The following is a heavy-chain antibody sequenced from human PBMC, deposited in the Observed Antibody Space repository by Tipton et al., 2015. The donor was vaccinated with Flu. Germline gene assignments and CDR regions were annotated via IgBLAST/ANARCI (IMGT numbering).Heavy chain of an antibody. CDR2: MNPNSGNT. J-gene: IGHJ4*02. CDR3: AGAFGEQWLPRDY. V-gene: IGHV1-8*01. CDR1: GYTFTSYD. D-gene: IGHD6-19*01. Sequence: QLVQSGAEVKKPGASVKVSCKASGYTFTSYDINWVRQATGQGLEWMGWMNPNSGNTGYAQKFQGRVTMTRNTSISTAYLELSSLRSRDTPVYSGAGAFGEQWLPRDYWGPGTLVTVSS.